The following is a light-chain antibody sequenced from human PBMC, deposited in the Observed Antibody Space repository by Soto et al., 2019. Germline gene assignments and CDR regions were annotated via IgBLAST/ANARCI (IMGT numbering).Light chain of an antibody. J-gene: IGKJ4*01. CDR1: QSVSSS. Sequence: EILMTQSPSTLSVSPGERATLSCRASQSVSSSLAWCQQKPGQAPRLLIYGASTSATGNPGSFSGSGSGTEFTLTINSLQYEDFAVYYCQQYNSWHPRTFGGGTKVDIK. CDR2: GAS. V-gene: IGKV3-15*01. CDR3: QQYNSWHPRT.